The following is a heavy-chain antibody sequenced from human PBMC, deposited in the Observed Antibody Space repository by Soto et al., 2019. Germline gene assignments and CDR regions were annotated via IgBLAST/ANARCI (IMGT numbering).Heavy chain of an antibody. CDR1: GFTFSRDG. D-gene: IGHD4-17*01. Sequence: GGSLRLSCAASGFTFSRDGMSWVRQAPGKGLEWVSLVTDNGRSTYYADSVKGRFTISRDNTKNTLFLQMNSLRAEDTAVYYCAKERATTTAFDYWGQGALVTVSS. J-gene: IGHJ4*02. V-gene: IGHV3-23*01. CDR3: AKERATTTAFDY. CDR2: VTDNGRST.